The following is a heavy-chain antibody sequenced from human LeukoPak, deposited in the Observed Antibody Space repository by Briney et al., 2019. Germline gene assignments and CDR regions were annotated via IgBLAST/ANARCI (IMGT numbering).Heavy chain of an antibody. CDR2: ISGSGGST. V-gene: IGHV3-23*01. J-gene: IGHJ4*02. CDR3: AKGAATCVSCYSDGFDY. Sequence: GGSLRLSCAASGFTFSSYAMSWVRQAPGKGLEWVSAISGSGGSTYYADSVKGRFTISRDNSKNRLYLQMNRLRAEDKAVYYCAKGAATCVSCYSDGFDYWGQGTLVTVSS. D-gene: IGHD2-15*01. CDR1: GFTFSSYA.